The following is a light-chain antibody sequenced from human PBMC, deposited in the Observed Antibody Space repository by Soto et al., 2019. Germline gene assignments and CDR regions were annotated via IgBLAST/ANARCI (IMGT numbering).Light chain of an antibody. CDR1: SSNIGAGYD. V-gene: IGLV1-40*01. Sequence: QSVLTQPPSVSGAPGQRVTISCTGSSSNIGAGYDVHWYQHLPGTAPKLLIYGNSNQPSGVPDRFSGSKSGTSASLAITGLQAEDEADYYCQSYDSSLSGWVFGGGTKVTVL. J-gene: IGLJ3*02. CDR2: GNS. CDR3: QSYDSSLSGWV.